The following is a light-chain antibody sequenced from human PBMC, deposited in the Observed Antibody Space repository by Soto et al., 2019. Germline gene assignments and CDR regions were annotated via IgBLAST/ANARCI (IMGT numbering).Light chain of an antibody. CDR3: QHYNNWPPIT. CDR1: QSVSSS. Sequence: EIVMTQSPATLSVYPGERATLSCRASQSVSSSLAWYQQKPGQAPRLLIYGASTRATGIPARFSGSGSGTEFTLTISSLQSEDLAVYYCQHYNNWPPITFGQGTRLEIK. V-gene: IGKV3-15*01. CDR2: GAS. J-gene: IGKJ5*01.